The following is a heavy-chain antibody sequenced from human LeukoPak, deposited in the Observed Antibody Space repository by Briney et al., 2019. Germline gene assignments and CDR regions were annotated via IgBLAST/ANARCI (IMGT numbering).Heavy chain of an antibody. D-gene: IGHD6-13*01. CDR2: IKQEGSEK. J-gene: IGHJ4*02. V-gene: IGHV3-7*01. Sequence: GGSLRLSCAASGFTFSSYWMSWVRQAPGKGLEWVANIKQEGSEKYYVDSVKGRFTISRKNAKTSLYLQMNSLRAEDTAVYYCARDVHSSSWYSLGNSYYFDYWGQGTLVTVSS. CDR3: ARDVHSSSWYSLGNSYYFDY. CDR1: GFTFSSYW.